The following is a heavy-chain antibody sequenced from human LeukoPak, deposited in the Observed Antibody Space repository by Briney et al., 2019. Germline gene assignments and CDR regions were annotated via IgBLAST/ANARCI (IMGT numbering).Heavy chain of an antibody. CDR1: GFTFSSYG. D-gene: IGHD2-2*01. V-gene: IGHV3-43*01. CDR2: ISWDGGST. CDR3: AKDIEGRYCSSTSCRRDGHYFDY. Sequence: PGRSLRLSCAASGFTFSSYGMHWVRQAPGKGLEWVSLISWDGGSTYYADSVKGRFTISRDNSKNSLYLQMNSLRTEDTALYYCAKDIEGRYCSSTSCRRDGHYFDYWGQGTLVTVSS. J-gene: IGHJ4*02.